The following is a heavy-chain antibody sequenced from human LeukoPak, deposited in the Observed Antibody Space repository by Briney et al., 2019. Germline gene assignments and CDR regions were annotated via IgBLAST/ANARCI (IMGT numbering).Heavy chain of an antibody. CDR1: GFSFSTYG. CDR2: MWYDGSKD. Sequence: GKSLRLSCAASGFSFSTYGIHWVRQAPGKGLEWVAVMWYDGSKDYYADSVKGRFTVSRDTSKNTLYLQMNNLRAEDTAVYYCAKDRETYEYTFDYWGQGTLVTVSS. D-gene: IGHD6-6*01. V-gene: IGHV3-33*06. CDR3: AKDRETYEYTFDY. J-gene: IGHJ4*02.